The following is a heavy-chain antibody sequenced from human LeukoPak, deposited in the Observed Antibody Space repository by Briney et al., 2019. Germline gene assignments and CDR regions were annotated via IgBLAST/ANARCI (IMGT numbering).Heavy chain of an antibody. CDR3: AHTELGWELGGDAFDI. V-gene: IGHV2-5*08. J-gene: IGHJ3*02. CDR1: GFSLSTSGMC. Sequence: SGPTLVNPTQTLTLTCTFSGFSLSTSGMCVSWIRQPPGKALEWLALIYWDDDKRYSPSLKSRLTITKDTSKNQVVLTMTNMDPVDTATYYCAHTELGWELGGDAFDIWGQGTMVTVSS. D-gene: IGHD1-26*01. CDR2: IYWDDDK.